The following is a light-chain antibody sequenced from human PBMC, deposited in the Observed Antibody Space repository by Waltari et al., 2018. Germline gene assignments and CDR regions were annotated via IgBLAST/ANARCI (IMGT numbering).Light chain of an antibody. V-gene: IGLV1-47*01. Sequence: QSVLTQPPSASGTPGPRVPISCSGSTSNIGRNYVYWYQQFPGTAPKLLVYRNNERPSGVPDRISGSKSGTSASLAISGLRSEDEADYYCATWDGSLTAWVFGGGTKVTVL. CDR2: RNN. J-gene: IGLJ3*02. CDR1: TSNIGRNY. CDR3: ATWDGSLTAWV.